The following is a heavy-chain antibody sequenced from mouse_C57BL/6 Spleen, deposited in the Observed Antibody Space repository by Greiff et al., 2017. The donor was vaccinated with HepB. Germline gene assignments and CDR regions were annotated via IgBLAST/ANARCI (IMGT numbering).Heavy chain of an antibody. V-gene: IGHV1-81*01. D-gene: IGHD1-1*01. CDR2: IYPRSGNT. J-gene: IGHJ4*01. CDR3: ARSLMGYYGSSYNYYAMDY. CDR1: GYTFTSYG. Sequence: QVQLQQSGAELARPGASVKLSCKASGYTFTSYGISWVKQRTGQGLEWIGEIYPRSGNTYYNEKFKGKATLTADKSSSTAYMELRSLTSEDSAVYFCARSLMGYYGSSYNYYAMDYWGQGTSVTVSS.